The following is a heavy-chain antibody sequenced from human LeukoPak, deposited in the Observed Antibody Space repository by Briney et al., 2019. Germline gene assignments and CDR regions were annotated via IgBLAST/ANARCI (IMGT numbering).Heavy chain of an antibody. V-gene: IGHV4-59*01. CDR3: ASRGRAGSDMLALDY. Sequence: KPSETLSLTCSVYGVSLSDYYWSWIRQPPGKGLEWIGYIYYSGSTNYNPSLKSRVTISVETSKNQFSLKLSSVTAADTAVYYCASRGRAGSDMLALDYWGQGTLVTVSS. D-gene: IGHD6-19*01. CDR1: GVSLSDYY. J-gene: IGHJ4*02. CDR2: IYYSGST.